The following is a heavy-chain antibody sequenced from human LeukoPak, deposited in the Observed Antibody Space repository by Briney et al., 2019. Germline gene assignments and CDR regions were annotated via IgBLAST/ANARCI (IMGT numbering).Heavy chain of an antibody. V-gene: IGHV1-18*01. CDR1: RYTFTPYG. CDR2: SSAYNGNP. D-gene: IGHD1-7*01. J-gene: IGHJ4*02. CDR3: ARDRLTVDGTTSFDY. Sequence: ASGKVSCKAARYTFTPYGISWVRQAPGQGLEGRGWSSAYNGNPNYAQKLQGRVNTTTDTSTRTVYMELRSLRSDDTAVYYCARDRLTVDGTTSFDYWGQGTLVTVSS.